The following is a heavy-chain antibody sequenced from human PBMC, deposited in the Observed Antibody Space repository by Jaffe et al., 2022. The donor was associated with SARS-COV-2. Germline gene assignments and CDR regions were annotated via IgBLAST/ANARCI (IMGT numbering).Heavy chain of an antibody. Sequence: EVQLAESGGGLVQPGGSLRLSCSASGFSFKNYAMAWVRQASGKGLEYVSAIGSEGRSINYADSVRGRFTISRDNAKNMLFLQMRSLRVEDTAVYYCVKAWDKTRVPTGYWGQGTVVTVSS. J-gene: IGHJ4*02. CDR1: GFSFKNYA. V-gene: IGHV3-64D*09. CDR2: IGSEGRSI. CDR3: VKAWDKTRVPTGY. D-gene: IGHD3-9*01.